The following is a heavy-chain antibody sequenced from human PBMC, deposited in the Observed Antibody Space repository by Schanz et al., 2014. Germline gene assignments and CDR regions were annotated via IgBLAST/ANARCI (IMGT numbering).Heavy chain of an antibody. Sequence: QVHLVQSGAEVKRPGATVKVSCKASGYIFINSGISWVRQAPGQGLEWMGWISVYNHNKEYDQKFQGRVTMTTDTSTSTAYMALMDLRSDDTAVYYCARDRRFFDRDDLYYFDSWGQGTLVTVSS. CDR1: GYIFINSG. CDR3: ARDRRFFDRDDLYYFDS. CDR2: ISVYNHNK. D-gene: IGHD3-3*01. J-gene: IGHJ4*02. V-gene: IGHV1-18*01.